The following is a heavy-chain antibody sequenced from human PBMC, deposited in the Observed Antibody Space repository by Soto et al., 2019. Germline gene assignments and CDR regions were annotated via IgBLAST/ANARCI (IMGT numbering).Heavy chain of an antibody. D-gene: IGHD2-8*01. CDR1: GYTLTNYV. CDR3: TRDLNGGNPFDY. J-gene: IGHJ4*02. V-gene: IGHV1-3*01. CDR2: IDPGSGYT. Sequence: QVQFVQSGAEVKKPGASVRLPCKPSGYTLTNYVIQWVRQAAGQGLEWLGWIDPGSGYTEYSQRLRGRVTLSRDNSASTFYMDLTSLTSEDTALYFCTRDLNGGNPFDYWGQGTLVTVS.